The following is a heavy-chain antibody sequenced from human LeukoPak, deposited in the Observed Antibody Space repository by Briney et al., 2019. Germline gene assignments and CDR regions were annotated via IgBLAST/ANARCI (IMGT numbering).Heavy chain of an antibody. J-gene: IGHJ4*02. V-gene: IGHV4-34*01. CDR1: GGSFSGYY. CDR3: ARAPPKEYCSGGSCYRNGRYYFDY. D-gene: IGHD2-15*01. Sequence: SETLSLTCAVYGGSFSGYYWSWIRQPPGKGLEWIGEINHSGSTNYNPSLKSRVTISVDTSKNQFSLKLSSVTAADTAVYYCARAPPKEYCSGGSCYRNGRYYFDYWGQGTLVTVSS. CDR2: INHSGST.